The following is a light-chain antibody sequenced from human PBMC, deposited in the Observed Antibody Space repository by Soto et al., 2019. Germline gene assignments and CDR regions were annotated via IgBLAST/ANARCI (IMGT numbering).Light chain of an antibody. Sequence: QSVRTQPASVSGSPGQSITISCTGTSSDVGGYNYVSWYQQHPGKAPKLMIYDVSNRPSGVSNRFSGSKSGNTASLTISVLQAEDEADYYCSSYTSSSTYVFGTGTKVTVL. CDR1: SSDVGGYNY. J-gene: IGLJ1*01. CDR3: SSYTSSSTYV. V-gene: IGLV2-14*01. CDR2: DVS.